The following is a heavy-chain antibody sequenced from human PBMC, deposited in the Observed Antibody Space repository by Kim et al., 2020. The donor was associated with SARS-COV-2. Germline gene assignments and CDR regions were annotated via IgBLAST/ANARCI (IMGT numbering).Heavy chain of an antibody. CDR1: GYTFTSYY. V-gene: IGHV1-46*01. J-gene: IGHJ4*02. CDR2: INPSGGST. Sequence: ASVKVSCKASGYTFTSYYMHWVRQAPGQGLEWMGIINPSGGSTSYAQKFQGRVTMTRDTSTSTVYMELSSLRSEDTAVYYCASNSGWRASFDYWGQGTLVTVSS. CDR3: ASNSGWRASFDY. D-gene: IGHD6-19*01.